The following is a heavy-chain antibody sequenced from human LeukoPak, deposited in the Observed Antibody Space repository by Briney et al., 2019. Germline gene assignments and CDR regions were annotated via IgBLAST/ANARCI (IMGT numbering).Heavy chain of an antibody. CDR3: ARAYSSSSEANFDY. Sequence: GGSLRLSCAASGFISSNYGMHWVRQAPGKGLDWVAVIWYDGSRIYYADSVKGRFTISRDNSKNTLYLQMNSLRAEDTAVYYCARAYSSSSEANFDYWGQGTLVTVSS. CDR2: IWYDGSRI. J-gene: IGHJ4*02. V-gene: IGHV3-33*01. CDR1: GFISSNYG. D-gene: IGHD6-6*01.